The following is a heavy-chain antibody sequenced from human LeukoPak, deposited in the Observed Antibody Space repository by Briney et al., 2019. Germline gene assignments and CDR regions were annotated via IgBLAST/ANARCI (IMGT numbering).Heavy chain of an antibody. Sequence: ASVKVSCKASGYTFTGYYMHWVRQAPGQGLERMGWINPNSGGTNYAQKFQGRVTMTRDTSISTAYMELSRLRSDDTAVYYCARDLKAVAGTIYWGQGTLVTVSS. CDR3: ARDLKAVAGTIY. D-gene: IGHD6-19*01. CDR1: GYTFTGYY. J-gene: IGHJ4*02. CDR2: INPNSGGT. V-gene: IGHV1-2*02.